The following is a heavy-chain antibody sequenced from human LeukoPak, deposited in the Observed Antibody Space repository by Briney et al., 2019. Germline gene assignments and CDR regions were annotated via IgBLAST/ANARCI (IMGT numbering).Heavy chain of an antibody. D-gene: IGHD3-10*01. V-gene: IGHV3-30*02. CDR1: GFTFSSYG. CDR2: IRYDGSNK. CDR3: AKLGDMVRGVIITWAFDI. J-gene: IGHJ3*02. Sequence: PGGSLRLSCAASGFTFSSYGMHWVRQAPGKGLKWVAFIRYDGSNKYYADSVKGRFTISRDNSKNTLYLQMNSLRAEDTAVYYCAKLGDMVRGVIITWAFDIWGQGTMVTVSS.